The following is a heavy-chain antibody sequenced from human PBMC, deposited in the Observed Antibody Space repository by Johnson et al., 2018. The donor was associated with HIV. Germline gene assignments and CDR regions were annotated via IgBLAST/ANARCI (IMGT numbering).Heavy chain of an antibody. CDR3: ARAPLGYCSSATCITDAFDV. J-gene: IGHJ3*01. Sequence: QVQLVESGGGVVQPGRSLRLSCAASGFTFSSYGMHWVRQAPGKGLEWVAVIYSGGRTDYADSVKGRFTISRDNSKNTLYLQMNSLRAEDTAVYYCARAPLGYCSSATCITDAFDVWGQGTMVTVSS. CDR2: IYSGGRT. D-gene: IGHD2-2*01. V-gene: IGHV3-NL1*01. CDR1: GFTFSSYG.